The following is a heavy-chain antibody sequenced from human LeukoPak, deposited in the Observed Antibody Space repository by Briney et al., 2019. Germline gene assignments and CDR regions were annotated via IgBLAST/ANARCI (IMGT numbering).Heavy chain of an antibody. D-gene: IGHD2-21*02. V-gene: IGHV4-30-4*08. CDR2: IYYSGST. Sequence: PSQTLSLTCTVSGASISSAGYYWSWLRQHPGQGLEWIGYIYYSGSTYYNPSLKSRVTISVDTSKNQFSLKLSSVTAADTAVYYCARARIVVVTADYFDYWGQGTLVTVSS. CDR1: GASISSAGYY. CDR3: ARARIVVVTADYFDY. J-gene: IGHJ4*02.